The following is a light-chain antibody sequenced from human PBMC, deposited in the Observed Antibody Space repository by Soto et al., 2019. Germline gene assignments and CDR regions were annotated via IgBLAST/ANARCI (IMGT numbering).Light chain of an antibody. Sequence: QSALTQPASVSGSPGQSITISCTGTSSDVGGYNYVSWYQQHPGKAPKLMIYHVSNRPSGVSNRFSGSKSGNTASLTISGLQAEDEADYYCSSYTSSSTVLFGGGTKVTVL. CDR1: SSDVGGYNY. J-gene: IGLJ2*01. CDR2: HVS. CDR3: SSYTSSSTVL. V-gene: IGLV2-14*01.